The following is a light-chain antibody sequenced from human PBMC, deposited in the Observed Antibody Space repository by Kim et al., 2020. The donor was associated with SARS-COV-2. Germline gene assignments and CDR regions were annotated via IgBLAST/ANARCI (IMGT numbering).Light chain of an antibody. CDR3: QQRSDWPLT. CDR2: DAA. J-gene: IGKJ4*01. CDR1: QSVGSY. Sequence: LSPGHRATPSCRASQSVGSYLAWYQQKPGQAPRLLIYDAANRATGIPARFSGSGSGTDFTLTISSLEPEDFAVYYCQQRSDWPLTFGGGTKVDIK. V-gene: IGKV3-11*01.